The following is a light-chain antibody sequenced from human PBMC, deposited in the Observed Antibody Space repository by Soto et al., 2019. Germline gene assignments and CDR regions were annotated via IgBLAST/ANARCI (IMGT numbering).Light chain of an antibody. CDR2: DAS. J-gene: IGKJ1*01. CDR3: QQYNSYSPT. V-gene: IGKV1-5*01. CDR1: QSISSW. Sequence: DVQMTQSPSTLSASVGDRVTITCRASQSISSWLAWYQQKPGKAPKLLISDASSLKSGVPSRFSGSGSATEFTLTISSLQPDDFATYYCQQYNSYSPTFGQGTKVDIK.